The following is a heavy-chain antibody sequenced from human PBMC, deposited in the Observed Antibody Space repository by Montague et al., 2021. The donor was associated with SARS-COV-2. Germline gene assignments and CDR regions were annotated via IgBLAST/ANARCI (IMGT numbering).Heavy chain of an antibody. Sequence: SLRLSCAASGFTFGADWMAWGRQAPGKGLEWVANINPDGTVEQYSDSAKGRFTISRDNTKNSLYLHMNSPRVDDTAFYYCVRDLANGWIWGQGTLITVSS. CDR3: VRDLANGWI. J-gene: IGHJ4*02. V-gene: IGHV3-7*01. D-gene: IGHD2-2*03. CDR2: INPDGTVE. CDR1: GFTFGADW.